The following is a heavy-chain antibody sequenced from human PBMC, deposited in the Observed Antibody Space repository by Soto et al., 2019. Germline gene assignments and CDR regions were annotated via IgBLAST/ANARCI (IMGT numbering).Heavy chain of an antibody. D-gene: IGHD1-26*01. CDR1: GFTFSDYY. Sequence: RLYCAASGFTFSDYYMSWIRQAPGKGLEWLSYINIPSTSANYAESVKRRFTISRDNAKKLVYLQMNSLRDEDTAVYYCARDMNTGTYHYXWGQVVLFTVSX. J-gene: IGHJ4*02. CDR2: INIPSTSA. CDR3: ARDMNTGTYHYX. V-gene: IGHV3-11*06.